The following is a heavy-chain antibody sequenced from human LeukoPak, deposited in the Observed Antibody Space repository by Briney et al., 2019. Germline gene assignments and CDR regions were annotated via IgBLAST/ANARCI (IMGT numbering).Heavy chain of an antibody. V-gene: IGHV1-46*01. J-gene: IGHJ4*02. Sequence: ASVKVSCKTSGYTFTRYYMQWVRQAPGHGLEWMGIINPISGATDYAQKFQGRVTMTRDTSSSTVYMELSSLRSEDTAMYYCARLPYRDGVAQDYWGQGTLVTVSS. CDR2: INPISGAT. CDR3: ARLPYRDGVAQDY. D-gene: IGHD3-16*02. CDR1: GYTFTRYY.